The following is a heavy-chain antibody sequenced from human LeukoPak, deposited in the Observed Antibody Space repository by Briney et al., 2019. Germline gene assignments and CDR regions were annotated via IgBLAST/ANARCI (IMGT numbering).Heavy chain of an antibody. CDR3: ARASGDGYPS. CDR1: GFTFSSYS. V-gene: IGHV3-66*02. J-gene: IGHJ5*02. D-gene: IGHD5-24*01. Sequence: GGSLRLSCAASGFTFSSYSMNWVRQAPGKGLEWVSVIYSGGSTYYADSVKGRFTISRDNSKNTLYLQMNSLRAEDTAVYYCARASGDGYPSWGQGTLVTVSS. CDR2: IYSGGST.